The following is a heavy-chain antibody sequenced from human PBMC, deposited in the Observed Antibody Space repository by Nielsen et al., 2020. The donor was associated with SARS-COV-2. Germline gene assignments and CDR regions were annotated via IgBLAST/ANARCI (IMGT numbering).Heavy chain of an antibody. J-gene: IGHJ4*02. V-gene: IGHV4-39*01. CDR3: ARVPGYSSGGDYFDY. CDR2: IYYSGST. Sequence: WIRQPPGKGLEWIGSIYYSGSTYYNPSLKSRFTISVDTSKNQFSLKLSSVTAADTAVYYCARVPGYSSGGDYFDYWGQGTLVTVSS. D-gene: IGHD6-19*01.